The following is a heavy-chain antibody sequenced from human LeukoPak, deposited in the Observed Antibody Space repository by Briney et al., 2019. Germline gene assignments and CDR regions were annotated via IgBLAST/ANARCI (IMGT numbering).Heavy chain of an antibody. CDR1: GGTFSGYY. CDR2: INPGGST. V-gene: IGHV4-34*01. Sequence: PSETLSLTCAVYGGTFSGYYWSWIRQSPGKGLEWIGEINPGGSTNYNPSLESRVIISVDTSKNQFSLIMDSVRAADTAVYYCAREDCSGGNCTSFDYWGQGMLVTVSS. D-gene: IGHD2-15*01. CDR3: AREDCSGGNCTSFDY. J-gene: IGHJ4*02.